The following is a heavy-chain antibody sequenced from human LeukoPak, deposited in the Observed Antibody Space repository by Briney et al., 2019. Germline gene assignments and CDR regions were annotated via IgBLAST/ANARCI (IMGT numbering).Heavy chain of an antibody. J-gene: IGHJ4*02. CDR1: GDSVSSNSAA. Sequence: SQTLSLTCAISGDSVSSNSAAWNWIRRSPSRGLEWLGRTYYRSKWYNDYAVSVKSRITINPDTSKNQFSLQLNSVTPEDTAVYYCARAGIAVAVWYFDYWGQGTLVTVSS. V-gene: IGHV6-1*01. CDR3: ARAGIAVAVWYFDY. CDR2: TYYRSKWYN. D-gene: IGHD6-19*01.